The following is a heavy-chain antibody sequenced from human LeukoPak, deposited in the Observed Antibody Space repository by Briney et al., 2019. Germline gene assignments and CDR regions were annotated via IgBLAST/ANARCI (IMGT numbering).Heavy chain of an antibody. CDR2: IIPIFGTA. Sequence: GASVKVSCKASGGTFSSYAISWVRQAPGQGLEWMGGIIPIFGTANYAQKFQGRVTITADESTSTAYMELSSLRSEDTAVYYCARVDDYPYYYYMDVWGKGTTVTVSS. CDR3: ARVDDYPYYYYMDV. V-gene: IGHV1-69*13. D-gene: IGHD4-11*01. J-gene: IGHJ6*03. CDR1: GGTFSSYA.